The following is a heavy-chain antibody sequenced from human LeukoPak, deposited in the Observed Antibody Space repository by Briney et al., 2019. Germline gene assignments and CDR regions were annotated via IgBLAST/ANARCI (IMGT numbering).Heavy chain of an antibody. D-gene: IGHD1-1*01. CDR1: GGSISSYY. Sequence: PSETLSLTCTVSGGSISSYYWSWIRQPPGKGLEWIGYIYYSGSTNYNPSLKSRVTISVDTSKNQFSLKLSSVTAADTAVYYCARPNGKGAFDIWGQGTMVTVSS. CDR2: IYYSGST. V-gene: IGHV4-59*01. J-gene: IGHJ3*02. CDR3: ARPNGKGAFDI.